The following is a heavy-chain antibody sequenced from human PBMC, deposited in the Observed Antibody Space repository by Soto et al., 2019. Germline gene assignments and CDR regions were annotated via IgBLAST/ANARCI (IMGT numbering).Heavy chain of an antibody. D-gene: IGHD4-17*01. CDR1: GYIFTGYF. CDR3: VRWGYGSKSLEF. CDR2: ITPNSGDT. J-gene: IGHJ4*03. V-gene: IGHV1-2*06. Sequence: ASVKVSCKTSGYIFTGYFIHWVRQTPGQGLQWLGRITPNSGDTKYGQTFQGRVTLTRDTSASTAYMELSGLRADDTALYYCVRWGYGSKSLEFWGQGTLVTVSS.